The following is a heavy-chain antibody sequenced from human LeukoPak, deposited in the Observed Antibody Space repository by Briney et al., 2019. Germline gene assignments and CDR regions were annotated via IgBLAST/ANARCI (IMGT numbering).Heavy chain of an antibody. CDR3: ARGLRYFDWLVQKGTWFDP. CDR1: GGSISSYY. CDR2: IYYSGST. D-gene: IGHD3-9*01. J-gene: IGHJ5*02. V-gene: IGHV4-59*01. Sequence: SETLSLTCTVSGGSISSYYWSWIRQPPGKGLEWIGYIYYSGSTNYNPSLKSRVTISVDTSKNQFSLKLSSVTAADTAVYYCARGLRYFDWLVQKGTWFDPWGQGTLVTVSS.